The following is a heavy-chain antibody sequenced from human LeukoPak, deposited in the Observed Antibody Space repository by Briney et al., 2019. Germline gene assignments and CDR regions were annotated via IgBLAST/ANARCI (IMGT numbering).Heavy chain of an antibody. D-gene: IGHD6-13*01. CDR2: IYSGGST. J-gene: IGHJ6*02. CDR3: ARDQAYSSSWYPYHYGMDV. CDR1: GFTVSSNY. Sequence: GGSLRLSCAASGFTVSSNYMSWVRQAPGKGLEWVSVIYSGGSTYYADSVKGRFTISRHNSKNTLYLQMNSLRAEDTAVYYCARDQAYSSSWYPYHYGMDVWGQGTTVTVSS. V-gene: IGHV3-53*04.